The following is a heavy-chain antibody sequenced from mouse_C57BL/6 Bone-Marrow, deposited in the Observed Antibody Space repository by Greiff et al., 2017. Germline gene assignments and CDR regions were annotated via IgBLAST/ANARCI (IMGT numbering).Heavy chain of an antibody. J-gene: IGHJ4*01. Sequence: QVQLQQPGAELVKPGASVKVSCKASGYTFTSYWMHWVKQRPGQGLEWIGRLHPSDSDTNYNQKFKGKATLTVDKSSSTAYMQLTSLTTEDSAVFYGAIDGSSSDYAMDYWGQGTSVTVSS. V-gene: IGHV1-74*01. D-gene: IGHD1-1*01. CDR2: LHPSDSDT. CDR3: AIDGSSSDYAMDY. CDR1: GYTFTSYW.